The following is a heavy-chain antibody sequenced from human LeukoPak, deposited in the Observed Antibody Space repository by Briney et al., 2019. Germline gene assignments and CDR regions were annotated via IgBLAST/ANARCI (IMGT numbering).Heavy chain of an antibody. D-gene: IGHD2-15*01. J-gene: IGHJ4*02. CDR1: GFTFSSYS. V-gene: IGHV3-48*01. CDR3: ARDLREVVRDV. Sequence: PGGSLRLSCAASGFTFSSYSMNWVRQAPGKGVEWVSYITSTSSTIFYADSVKGRFTISRDNAKNSLSLQMNSLRAEDTAVYYCARDLREVVRDVWGQGTLVTVSS. CDR2: ITSTSSTI.